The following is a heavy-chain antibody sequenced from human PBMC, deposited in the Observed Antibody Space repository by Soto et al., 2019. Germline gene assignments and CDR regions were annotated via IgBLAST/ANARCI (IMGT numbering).Heavy chain of an antibody. CDR3: ARGGAWTPEGLGY. V-gene: IGHV3-30-3*01. D-gene: IGHD2-15*01. CDR1: GFTFSSFA. CDR2: ISSDVVNY. Sequence: QVEFVESGGGVGQPGRSLRLSCAASGFTFSSFAMHWVRQAPGKGLEWLAVISSDVVNYYYAESVKGRFTISRDNSKNTLYLQMNSLRNEDTAVYYCARGGAWTPEGLGYWGQGTLVTVSS. J-gene: IGHJ4*02.